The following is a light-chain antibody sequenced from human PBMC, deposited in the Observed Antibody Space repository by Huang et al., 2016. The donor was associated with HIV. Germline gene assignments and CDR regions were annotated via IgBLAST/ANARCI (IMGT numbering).Light chain of an antibody. CDR1: QDISSW. CDR3: QQANMYPRS. Sequence: IQLTQSPSSVSASEGDTVRITCRASQDISSWLAWYQQKPREAPTLLIHSTSILQSGVPSRFNVSGSGTDFCLTINSLRPDDFATYYCQQANMYPRSFGQGTRLDIK. J-gene: IGKJ5*01. CDR2: STS. V-gene: IGKV1-12*01.